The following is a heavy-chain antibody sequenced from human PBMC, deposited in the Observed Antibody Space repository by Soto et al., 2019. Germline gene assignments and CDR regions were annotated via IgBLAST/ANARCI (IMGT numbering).Heavy chain of an antibody. Sequence: SETLSLTCTVSCGSVSSGSYYWSWIRQPPGKGLEWIGYISYSGSTSYNSSLKSRVTISKDTSENQFSLKLSSVTAADTAVYYCARYRTGGTGFDYWGQGTLVTVSS. J-gene: IGHJ4*02. V-gene: IGHV4-61*01. CDR2: ISYSGST. D-gene: IGHD1-1*01. CDR1: CGSVSSGSYY. CDR3: ARYRTGGTGFDY.